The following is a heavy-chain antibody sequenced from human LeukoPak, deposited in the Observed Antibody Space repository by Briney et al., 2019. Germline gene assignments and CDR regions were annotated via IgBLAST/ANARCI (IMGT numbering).Heavy chain of an antibody. D-gene: IGHD3-22*01. V-gene: IGHV3-21*01. CDR3: ASSTDYYDSSGYYSERIDY. J-gene: IGHJ4*02. CDR2: ISSSSSYI. Sequence: KTGGSLRLSCAASGFTFSSYSMNWVRQAPGKGLEWVSSISSSSSYIYYADSVKGRFTISRDNAKNSLYLQMNSLRAEDTAVYYCASSTDYYDSSGYYSERIDYWGQGTLVTVSS. CDR1: GFTFSSYS.